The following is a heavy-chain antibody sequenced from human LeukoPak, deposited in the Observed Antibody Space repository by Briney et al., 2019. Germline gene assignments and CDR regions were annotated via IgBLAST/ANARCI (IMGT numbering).Heavy chain of an antibody. J-gene: IGHJ5*02. V-gene: IGHV3-30*04. CDR3: ARGYGGYLS. CDR2: ISYDGSNK. Sequence: GGSLRLSCAATGFTFSSYAMHWVRQAPGKGLEWVAVISYDGSNKYYADSVKGRFTISRDNSKNTLYLQMNSLRAEDTAVYYCARGYGGYLSWGQGTLVTVSS. D-gene: IGHD4-23*01. CDR1: GFTFSSYA.